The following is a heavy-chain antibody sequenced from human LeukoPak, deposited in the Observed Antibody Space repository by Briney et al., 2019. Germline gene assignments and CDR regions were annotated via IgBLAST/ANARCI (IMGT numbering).Heavy chain of an antibody. CDR3: ARSFDWTPFDY. V-gene: IGHV3-23*01. CDR1: GFTFSIYA. CDR2: ISGSDGST. D-gene: IGHD3-9*01. Sequence: PGGSLRLSCAASGFTFSIYAMSWVRQAPGKGLEWVSTISGSDGSTYYADSVKGRFTISRDNAKNSLYLQMNSLRAEDTAVYYCARSFDWTPFDYWGQGTLVTVSS. J-gene: IGHJ4*02.